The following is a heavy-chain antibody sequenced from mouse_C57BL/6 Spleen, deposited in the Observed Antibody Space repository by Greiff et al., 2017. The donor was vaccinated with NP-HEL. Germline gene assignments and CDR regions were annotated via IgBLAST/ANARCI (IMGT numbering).Heavy chain of an antibody. V-gene: IGHV1-69*01. CDR3: AGAPGGMGTTEFDY. CDR2: IDPSDSYT. CDR1: GYTFTSYW. J-gene: IGHJ2*01. Sequence: VQLQQPGAELVMPGASVKLSCKASGYTFTSYWMHWVKQRPGQGLEWIGEIDPSDSYTNYNQKFKGKSTLTVDKSSSTAYMQLSSLTSEDSAVYYCAGAPGGMGTTEFDYWGQGTTLTVSS. D-gene: IGHD2-2*01.